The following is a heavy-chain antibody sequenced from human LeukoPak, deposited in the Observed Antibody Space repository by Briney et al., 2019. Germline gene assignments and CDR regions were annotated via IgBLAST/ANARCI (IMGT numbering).Heavy chain of an antibody. V-gene: IGHV5-51*01. CDR1: GYSFTSYW. CDR2: VYPGDSYT. D-gene: IGHD4-23*01. CDR3: ARLLYGDNQYYFDY. J-gene: IGHJ4*02. Sequence: GESLKISGKGSGYSFTSYWIGWVRQMPGKGLEWMGLVYPGDSYTIYSPSFQGQVTISADKSISTAYLHYSSLKASDTAMYYCARLLYGDNQYYFDYWGQGALVTVSS.